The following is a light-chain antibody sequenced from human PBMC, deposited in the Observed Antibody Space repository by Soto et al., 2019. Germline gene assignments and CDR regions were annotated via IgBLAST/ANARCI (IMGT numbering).Light chain of an antibody. CDR1: QSVNSN. CDR3: QQYGSSPRT. V-gene: IGKV3-15*01. Sequence: ETVMTQSPATLSVSPGARAPLSCRARQSVNSNLAWYQQKLGQAPRVLIYGASTRATGIPDRFSGSGSGTEFILTISSLQSEDFAVYYCQQYGSSPRTFGQGTKVDIK. J-gene: IGKJ1*01. CDR2: GAS.